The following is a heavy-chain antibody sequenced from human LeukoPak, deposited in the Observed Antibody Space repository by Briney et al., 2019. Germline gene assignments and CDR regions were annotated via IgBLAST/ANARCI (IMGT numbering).Heavy chain of an antibody. CDR3: VGVLRFLDY. CDR2: INHSGST. D-gene: IGHD3-3*01. J-gene: IGHJ4*02. V-gene: IGHV4-34*01. Sequence: SETLSLTCAVYGGSFSGYYWSWIRQPTGKGLEWIGEINHSGSTNYNPSLKSRVTISVDTSKNQFSLKLSSVTAADTAVYYCVGVLRFLDYWGQGTLVTASS. CDR1: GGSFSGYY.